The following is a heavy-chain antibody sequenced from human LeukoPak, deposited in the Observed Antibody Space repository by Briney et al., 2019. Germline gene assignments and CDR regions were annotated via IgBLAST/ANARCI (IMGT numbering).Heavy chain of an antibody. CDR3: ARVIDRYCNGGSCTAFDI. CDR1: GFTFSSYS. Sequence: PGGSLRLSCAASGFTFSSYSMNWVRQAPGKGLEWVSSISSSSSYIYYADSVKGRFTISRDNAKNSLYLQMNSLRAEDTAVYYCARVIDRYCNGGSCTAFDIWGQGTMVTVSS. CDR2: ISSSSSYI. D-gene: IGHD2-15*01. V-gene: IGHV3-21*01. J-gene: IGHJ3*02.